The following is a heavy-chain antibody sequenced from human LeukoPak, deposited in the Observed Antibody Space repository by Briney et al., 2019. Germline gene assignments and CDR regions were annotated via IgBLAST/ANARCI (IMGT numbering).Heavy chain of an antibody. CDR1: GFTFSSYA. J-gene: IGHJ6*03. D-gene: IGHD6-13*01. CDR3: AKNAAAGYYSYCMDV. CDR2: ISGGGGTT. Sequence: GGSLRLSCAALGFTFSSYAMSWVRQAPGTGLEWVALISGGGGTTYYADSVKGRFTISRDNSKNTLYLQVNSLRADDTAGYYCAKNAAAGYYSYCMDVWGKGTTVTVSS. V-gene: IGHV3-23*01.